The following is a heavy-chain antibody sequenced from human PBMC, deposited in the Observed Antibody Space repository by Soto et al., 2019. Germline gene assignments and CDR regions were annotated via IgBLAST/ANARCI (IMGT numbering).Heavy chain of an antibody. Sequence: SLRLSCAASGFTFSSYAMSWVRQAPGKGLEWVSAISGSGGSTYYADSVKGRFTISRDNSKNTLYLQMNSLRAEDTAVYYCAKDSCSGGSCYGLGAYYYYGMDVWGQGTTVTVSS. CDR2: ISGSGGST. CDR1: GFTFSSYA. D-gene: IGHD2-15*01. J-gene: IGHJ6*02. V-gene: IGHV3-23*01. CDR3: AKDSCSGGSCYGLGAYYYYGMDV.